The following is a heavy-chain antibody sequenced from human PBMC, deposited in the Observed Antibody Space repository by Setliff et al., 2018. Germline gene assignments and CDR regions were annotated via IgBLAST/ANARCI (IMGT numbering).Heavy chain of an antibody. V-gene: IGHV3-23*01. J-gene: IGHJ3*02. CDR2: INESGGNT. D-gene: IGHD6-13*01. CDR3: ASAGHSGSWFPFDAFHI. CDR1: GFTFSSYA. Sequence: PGGSLRLSCAASGFTFSSYAMSWVRQAPGKGLEWVSAINESGGNTYYADSMKGRFTISRDNAKNSLYLQMNSLRAEDTAVYYCASAGHSGSWFPFDAFHIWGQGTMVTVSS.